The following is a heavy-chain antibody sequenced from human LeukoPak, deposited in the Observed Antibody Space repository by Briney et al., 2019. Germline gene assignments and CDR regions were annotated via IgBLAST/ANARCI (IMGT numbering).Heavy chain of an antibody. V-gene: IGHV1-69*13. CDR2: IIPFYGTA. CDR3: ASVWQQWPGSPRGSPFDY. J-gene: IGHJ4*02. Sequence: SVKVSRKASRGTLSRYALRWVRQAPAQGLEWMGGIIPFYGTAHYAHKIQGRVTITADESTSTAYMELSSLRSEGTAVYDCASVWQQWPGSPRGSPFDYWGQGTLVTVSS. D-gene: IGHD6-19*01. CDR1: RGTLSRYA.